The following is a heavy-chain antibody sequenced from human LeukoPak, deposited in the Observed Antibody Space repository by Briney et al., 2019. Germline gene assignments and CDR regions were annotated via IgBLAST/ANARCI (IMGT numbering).Heavy chain of an antibody. J-gene: IGHJ5*02. CDR3: AKDGGSGHGFDP. CDR1: GFTFSGYA. D-gene: IGHD6-25*01. Sequence: PRGSLRLSCAASGFTFSGYAMSWVRQAPGKGLEWVSGISGSGGGTYYADSVKGRFTISRDNSKNTMYLQMSTLRAEDTAVYYCAKDGGSGHGFDPWGQGSLVTVSS. CDR2: ISGSGGGT. V-gene: IGHV3-23*01.